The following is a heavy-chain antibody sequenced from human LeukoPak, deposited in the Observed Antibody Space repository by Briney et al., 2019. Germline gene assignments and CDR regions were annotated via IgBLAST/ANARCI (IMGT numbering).Heavy chain of an antibody. CDR3: ARVSVAADYYGMDV. J-gene: IGHJ6*02. CDR1: GYTFTGYY. V-gene: IGHV1-2*02. D-gene: IGHD4-23*01. CDR2: INPNSGGT. Sequence: ASVKVSCKASGYTFTGYYMHWVRQAPGQGLEWMGWINPNSGGTNYAQKFQGRVTMTRDTSISTAYMELSRLRSDDTAVYYCARVSVAADYYGMDVWGQGTTVTVSS.